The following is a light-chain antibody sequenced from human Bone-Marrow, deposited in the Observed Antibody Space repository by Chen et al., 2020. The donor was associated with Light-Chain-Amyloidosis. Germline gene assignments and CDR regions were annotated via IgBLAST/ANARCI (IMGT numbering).Light chain of an antibody. CDR3: AAWDDSLNGPV. V-gene: IGLV1-44*01. CDR1: SSNIGSNT. CDR2: SHN. Sequence: QYVLTQPPSASGTPGQRVTISCSGSSSNIGSNTVNWYQQLPGTAPKLLIYSHNQRPSGVPDRFAGSKSGTSASLAISGLQSADEAEYYCAAWDDSLNGPVFGGGTRLTVL. J-gene: IGLJ3*02.